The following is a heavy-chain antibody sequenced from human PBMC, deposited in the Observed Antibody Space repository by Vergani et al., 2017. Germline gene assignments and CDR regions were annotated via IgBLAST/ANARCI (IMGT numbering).Heavy chain of an antibody. D-gene: IGHD2-2*01. V-gene: IGHV1-69*13. CDR2: IIPIFGTA. J-gene: IGHJ6*02. Sequence: QVQLVQSGAEVKKPGSSVKVSCKASGGTFSRYAISWVRQAPGQGPEWMGGIIPIFGTANYAQKFQGRVTITADESTSTAYMELSSLRSDDTAVYYCARGQQLPDYYYYGMDVWGQGTTVTVSS. CDR3: ARGQQLPDYYYYGMDV. CDR1: GGTFSRYA.